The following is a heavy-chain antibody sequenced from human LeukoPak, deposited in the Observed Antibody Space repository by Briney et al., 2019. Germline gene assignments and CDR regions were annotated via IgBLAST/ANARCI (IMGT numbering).Heavy chain of an antibody. J-gene: IGHJ6*03. CDR2: INHSGST. Sequence: SETLSLTCAVYGGSFSGYYWSWIRQPPGKGLEWIGEINHSGSTNYNPSLKSRVTISVDTSKNQFSLKLSSVTAADTAVYYCARGGGISHYYYYMDVWGKGTMVTISS. V-gene: IGHV4-34*01. D-gene: IGHD6-13*01. CDR3: ARGGGISHYYYYMDV. CDR1: GGSFSGYY.